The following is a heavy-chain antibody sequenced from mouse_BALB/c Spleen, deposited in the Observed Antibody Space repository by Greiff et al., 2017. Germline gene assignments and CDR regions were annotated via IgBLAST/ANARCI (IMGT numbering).Heavy chain of an antibody. CDR2: ISYSGST. CDR3: ARGYYYGSSSFYAMDY. CDR1: GYSITSDYA. D-gene: IGHD1-1*01. Sequence: EVQLVESGPGLVKPSQSLSLTCTVTGYSITSDYAWNWIRQFPGNKLEWMGYISYSGSTSYNPSLKSRISITRDTSKNQFFLQLNSVTTEDTATYYCARGYYYGSSSFYAMDYWGQGTSVTVSS. V-gene: IGHV3-2*02. J-gene: IGHJ4*01.